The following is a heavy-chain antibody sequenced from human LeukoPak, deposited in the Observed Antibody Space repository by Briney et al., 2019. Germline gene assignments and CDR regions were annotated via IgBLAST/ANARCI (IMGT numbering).Heavy chain of an antibody. CDR1: GFSFSGHW. CDR3: ARGPSSNWSGLDF. J-gene: IGHJ4*02. Sequence: PGGSLRLSCAASGFSFSGHWMHWARQLPGKGLVWVSRSSPTGSTTSYADSVKVRFTVSRDNAKNTLYLQVNNLRAEDTAVYYCARGPSSNWSGLDFWGQGTLLTVSS. D-gene: IGHD6-13*01. V-gene: IGHV3-74*01. CDR2: SSPTGSTT.